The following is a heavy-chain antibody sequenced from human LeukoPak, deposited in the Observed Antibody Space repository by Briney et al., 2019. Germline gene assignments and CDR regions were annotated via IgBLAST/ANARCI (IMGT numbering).Heavy chain of an antibody. D-gene: IGHD4-17*01. CDR3: ARDRSDYSAGYFDY. Sequence: SVKVSCKVSGGTFSSYAISWVRQAPGQGLEWMGGIIPIFGTANYAQKFQGRVTITADESTSTAYMELSSLRSEDTAVYYCARDRSDYSAGYFDYWGQGTLVTVSS. V-gene: IGHV1-69*13. J-gene: IGHJ4*02. CDR1: GGTFSSYA. CDR2: IIPIFGTA.